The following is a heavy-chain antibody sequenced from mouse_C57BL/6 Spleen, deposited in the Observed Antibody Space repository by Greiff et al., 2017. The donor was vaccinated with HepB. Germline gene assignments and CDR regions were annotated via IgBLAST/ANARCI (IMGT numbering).Heavy chain of an antibody. CDR3: ASNSNSDYYAMDY. CDR1: GFSLTSYA. D-gene: IGHD2-5*01. CDR2: IWTGGGT. Sequence: QVQLQQSGPGLVAPSQSLSITCTVSGFSLTSYAISWVRQPPGKGLEWLGVIWTGGGTNYNSALKSRLSISKDNSKSQVFLKMNSLQTDDTARYYCASNSNSDYYAMDYWGQGTSVTVSS. J-gene: IGHJ4*01. V-gene: IGHV2-9-1*01.